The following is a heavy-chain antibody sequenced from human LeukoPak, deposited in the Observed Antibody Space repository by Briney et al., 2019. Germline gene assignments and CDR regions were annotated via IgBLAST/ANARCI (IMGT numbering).Heavy chain of an antibody. Sequence: ASVKVSCKASGYTFTGYYMHWVRQAPGQGLEWMGIINPSGGSTSYAQKFQGRVTMTRDTSTSTVYMELSSLRSEDTALYYCVRDRERGGSGPIRHWGQGTLVTVSS. CDR2: INPSGGST. J-gene: IGHJ1*01. CDR1: GYTFTGYY. D-gene: IGHD2-15*01. CDR3: VRDRERGGSGPIRH. V-gene: IGHV1-46*01.